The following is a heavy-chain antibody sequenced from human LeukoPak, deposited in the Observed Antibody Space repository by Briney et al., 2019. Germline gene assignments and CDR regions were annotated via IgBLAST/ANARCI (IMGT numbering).Heavy chain of an antibody. CDR3: ARDSSSDDNYDFWSGSPWFDP. CDR2: INHSGST. V-gene: IGHV4-34*01. CDR1: GGSFSGYY. Sequence: SETLSLTCAVYGGSFSGYYWSWIRQPPGKGLEWIGEINHSGSTNYNPSLKSRVTISVDTSKNQFSLKLSSVTAADTAVYYCARDSSSDDNYDFWSGSPWFDPWGQGTLVTVSS. J-gene: IGHJ5*02. D-gene: IGHD3-3*01.